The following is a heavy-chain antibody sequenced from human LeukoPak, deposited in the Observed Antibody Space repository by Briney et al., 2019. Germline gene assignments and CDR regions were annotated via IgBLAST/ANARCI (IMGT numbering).Heavy chain of an antibody. CDR2: INPNSGGT. J-gene: IGHJ4*02. D-gene: IGHD5-18*01. CDR3: ARVVGSDTAMAPIDY. Sequence: GASVKVSCKASGYTFTGYYMHWVRQAPGQGLEWMGWINPNSGGTNYAQKFQGRVTMTRDTSISTAYMELSRLRSDDTAVYYCARVVGSDTAMAPIDYWGQGTLVTVSS. CDR1: GYTFTGYY. V-gene: IGHV1-2*02.